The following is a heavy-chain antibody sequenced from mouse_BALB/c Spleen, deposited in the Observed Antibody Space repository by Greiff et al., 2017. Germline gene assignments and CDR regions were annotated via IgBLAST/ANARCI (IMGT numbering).Heavy chain of an antibody. CDR2: ISYDGSN. CDR3: AREEYDWYAMDY. D-gene: IGHD2-14*01. CDR1: GYSITSGYY. V-gene: IGHV3-6*02. Sequence: EVKLQESGPGLVKPSQSLSLTCSVTGYSITSGYYWNWIRQFPGNKLEWMGYISYDGSNNYNPSLKNRISITRDTSKNQFFLKLNSVTTEDTATYYCAREEYDWYAMDYWGQGTSVTVSS. J-gene: IGHJ4*01.